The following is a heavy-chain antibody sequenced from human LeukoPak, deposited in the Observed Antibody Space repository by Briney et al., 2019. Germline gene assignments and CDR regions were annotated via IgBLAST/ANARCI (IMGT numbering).Heavy chain of an antibody. J-gene: IGHJ4*02. CDR2: ISGSGGST. Sequence: PGGSLRLSCAASGFTFSSYAMSWVRQAPGKGLEWVSAISGSGGSTYYAGSVKGRFTISRDNSKNTLYLQMNSLRAEDTAVYYCAKRAPADTYYDFWSGTPGCYFGYWGQGTLVTVSS. D-gene: IGHD3-3*01. CDR3: AKRAPADTYYDFWSGTPGCYFGY. V-gene: IGHV3-23*01. CDR1: GFTFSSYA.